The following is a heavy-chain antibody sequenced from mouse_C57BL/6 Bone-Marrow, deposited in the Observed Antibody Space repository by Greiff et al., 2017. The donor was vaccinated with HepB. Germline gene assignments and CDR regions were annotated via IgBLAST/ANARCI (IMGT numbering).Heavy chain of an antibody. V-gene: IGHV1-55*01. CDR2: IYPGSGST. Sequence: QVQLQQPGAELVKPGASVKMSCKASGYTFTSYWITWVKQRPGQGLEWIGDIYPGSGSTNYNEKFKSKATLTVDTSSSTAYMQRSSLTSEDSAVYYCASHYYGSSIWYFDVWGTGTTVTVSS. J-gene: IGHJ1*03. CDR1: GYTFTSYW. CDR3: ASHYYGSSIWYFDV. D-gene: IGHD1-1*01.